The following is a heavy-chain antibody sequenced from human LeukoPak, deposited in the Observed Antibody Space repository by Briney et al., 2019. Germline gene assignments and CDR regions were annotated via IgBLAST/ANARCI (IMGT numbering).Heavy chain of an antibody. V-gene: IGHV3-48*01. CDR2: ISSSSSTI. Sequence: PGGSLRLSCAASGFTFSSYSMNWVRQAPGKGLEWVSYISSSSSTIYYADSVKGRFTISRDNAKNSLYLQMNSLRAEDTAVYYCARIDFWSGYPLDYWGQGTLVTVSS. CDR1: GFTFSSYS. CDR3: ARIDFWSGYPLDY. J-gene: IGHJ4*02. D-gene: IGHD3-3*01.